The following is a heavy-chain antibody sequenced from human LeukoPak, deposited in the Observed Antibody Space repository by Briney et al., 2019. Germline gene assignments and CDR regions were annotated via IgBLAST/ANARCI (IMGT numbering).Heavy chain of an antibody. Sequence: GGSLRLSCAASGFTFSDYYMSWIRQAPGKGLEWVLYISSSGSTIYYADSVKGRFTISRDNAKNSLYLQMNSLRAEDTAVYYCARDLSFLDIAAADYAFDIWGQGTMVTVSS. CDR1: GFTFSDYY. CDR2: ISSSGSTI. J-gene: IGHJ3*02. CDR3: ARDLSFLDIAAADYAFDI. V-gene: IGHV3-11*01. D-gene: IGHD6-13*01.